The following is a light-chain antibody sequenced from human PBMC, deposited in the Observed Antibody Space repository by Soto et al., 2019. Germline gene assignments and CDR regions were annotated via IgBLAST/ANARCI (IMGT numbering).Light chain of an antibody. J-gene: IGKJ5*01. Sequence: EIVLPQSPAILSVSPGERATPSCRASQSVSSSYLAWYQQKPGQAPRLLIYDASNRATGIPARFSGSGSGTDFTLTISRLQPEDYALYYCQQYGPSLITFGQGTRLEIK. V-gene: IGKV3-20*01. CDR2: DAS. CDR1: QSVSSSY. CDR3: QQYGPSLIT.